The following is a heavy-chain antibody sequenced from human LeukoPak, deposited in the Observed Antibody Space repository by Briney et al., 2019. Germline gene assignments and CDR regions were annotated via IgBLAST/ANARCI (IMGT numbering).Heavy chain of an antibody. Sequence: LSLTCTVSGGSISSYYWSWIRQAPGKGLEWVSYISSSGSTIYYADSVKGRFTISRDNAKNSLYLQMNSLRAEDTAVYYCARADTTGYSSNLIDYWGQGTLVTVSS. CDR3: ARADTTGYSSNLIDY. CDR1: GGSISSYY. CDR2: ISSSGSTI. J-gene: IGHJ4*02. V-gene: IGHV3-11*01. D-gene: IGHD6-19*01.